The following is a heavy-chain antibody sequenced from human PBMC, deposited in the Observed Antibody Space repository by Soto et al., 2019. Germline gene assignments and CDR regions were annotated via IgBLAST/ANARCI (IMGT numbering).Heavy chain of an antibody. CDR2: ISYDGSNK. V-gene: IGHV3-30*18. CDR1: GFTFSSYG. J-gene: IGHJ6*02. Sequence: PGGSLRLSCAASGFTFSSYGMHWVRQAPGKGLEWVAVISYDGSNKYYADSVKGRFTISRDNSKNTLYLQMNSLRAEDTAVYYCAKEGTGTSGGWFLYYYGMDVWGQGTTVTVSS. CDR3: AKEGTGTSGGWFLYYYGMDV. D-gene: IGHD6-19*01.